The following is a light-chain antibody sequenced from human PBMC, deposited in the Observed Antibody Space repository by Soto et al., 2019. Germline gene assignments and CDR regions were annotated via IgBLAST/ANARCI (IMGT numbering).Light chain of an antibody. CDR1: QSVSNTF. CDR2: GAS. CDR3: QQYESSRT. V-gene: IGKV3-20*01. Sequence: EIVLTQSPGTLSLSPGEGATLSCRTSQSVSNTFFAWYQQKPGQAPRPLIYGASRRAIGVPDRFSGSGSGTEFTLTISRLEPEDFAVYYCQQYESSRTFGQGTKLE. J-gene: IGKJ1*01.